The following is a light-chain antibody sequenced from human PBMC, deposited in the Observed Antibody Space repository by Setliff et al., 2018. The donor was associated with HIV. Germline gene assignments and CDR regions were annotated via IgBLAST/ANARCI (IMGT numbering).Light chain of an antibody. Sequence: QSALTQPPSASGSPGQSVTISCTGSASRYVSWYQQHPDKAPKLILYEATKRPSGVPDRFSGSKSGNTASLTVSGLQADDGAEYYCSSYAGADFVVFGTGTKVTVL. CDR2: EAT. V-gene: IGLV2-8*01. CDR1: ASRY. J-gene: IGLJ1*01. CDR3: SSYAGADFVV.